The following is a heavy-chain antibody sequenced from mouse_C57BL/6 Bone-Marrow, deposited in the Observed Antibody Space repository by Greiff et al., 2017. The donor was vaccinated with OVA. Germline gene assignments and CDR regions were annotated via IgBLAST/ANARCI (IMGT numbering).Heavy chain of an antibody. J-gene: IGHJ4*01. V-gene: IGHV1-4*01. D-gene: IGHD1-1*01. CDR2: INPSSGYT. Sequence: QVQLKESGAELARPGASVKMSCKASGYTFTSYTMHWVKQRPGQGLEWIGYINPSSGYTKYNQKFKDKATLTADKSSSTAYMQLSSLTSEDSAVYYCASRLRCYAMDYWGQGTSVTVSS. CDR3: ASRLRCYAMDY. CDR1: GYTFTSYT.